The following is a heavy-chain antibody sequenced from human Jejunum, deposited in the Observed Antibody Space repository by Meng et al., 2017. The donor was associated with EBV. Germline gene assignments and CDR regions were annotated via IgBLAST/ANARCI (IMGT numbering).Heavy chain of an antibody. CDR3: ARARGWELLMDY. Sequence: QFQLVQSGAEVKKPGTSVKVSCKASGYTFTSHTMHWVRQAPGQRLEWMGWINAGNSDTKYSQKFQGRVTITRDTSASTAYMELSSLRSEDTAMYYCARARGWELLMDYWGPGTMVTVSS. J-gene: IGHJ4*02. CDR1: GYTFTSHT. CDR2: INAGNSDT. D-gene: IGHD1-26*01. V-gene: IGHV1-3*01.